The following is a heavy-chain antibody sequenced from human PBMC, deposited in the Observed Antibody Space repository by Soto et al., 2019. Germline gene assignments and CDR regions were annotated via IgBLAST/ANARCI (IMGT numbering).Heavy chain of an antibody. Sequence: PGGSLRLSCAASGFTFSTYGMHWVRQAPGKGLEWVALIWSDGTNKYYADSVKGRFTISRDNSKKTLYLQMNSLRAEDTAVYYCAKDPHRIQLWFWSGYWGQGTLGTVSS. J-gene: IGHJ4*02. CDR1: GFTFSTYG. CDR2: IWSDGTNK. D-gene: IGHD5-18*01. CDR3: AKDPHRIQLWFWSGY. V-gene: IGHV3-33*06.